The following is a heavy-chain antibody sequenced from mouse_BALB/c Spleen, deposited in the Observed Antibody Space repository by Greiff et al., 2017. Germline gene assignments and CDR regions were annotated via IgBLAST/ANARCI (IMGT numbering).Heavy chain of an antibody. J-gene: IGHJ2*01. CDR1: GYSITSGYY. D-gene: IGHD2-14*01. CDR3: ARGYDVDYFDY. Sequence: EVKLMESGPGLVKPSQSLSLTCSVTGYSITSGYYWNWIRQFPGNKLEWMGYISYDGSNNYNPSLKNRISITRDTSKNQFFLKLNSVTTEDTATYYCARGYDVDYFDYWGQGTTLTVSS. CDR2: ISYDGSN. V-gene: IGHV3-6*02.